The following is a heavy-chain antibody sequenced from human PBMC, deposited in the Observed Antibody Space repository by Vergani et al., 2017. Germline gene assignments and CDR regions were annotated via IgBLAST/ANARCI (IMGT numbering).Heavy chain of an antibody. J-gene: IGHJ4*02. D-gene: IGHD6-13*01. Sequence: QVQLVESGGGVVQPGRSLRLSCAASGFTFSSYVMHWVRQAPGKGLEWVTVISYDGSNKYYADSVKGRFTISRDNSKKTLYLQMNSLRAEDTAVYYCAVIAAAADYWGQGTLVTVSS. CDR3: AVIAAAADY. V-gene: IGHV3-30*03. CDR1: GFTFSSYV. CDR2: ISYDGSNK.